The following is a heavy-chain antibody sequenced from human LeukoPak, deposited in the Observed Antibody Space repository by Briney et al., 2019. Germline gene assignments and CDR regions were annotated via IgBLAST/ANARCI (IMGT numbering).Heavy chain of an antibody. CDR2: ISYDGTKK. D-gene: IGHD2-2*01. V-gene: IGHV3-30*04. CDR1: GFTFSSYA. Sequence: PGGSLRLSCVASGFTFSSYAMHWVRQAPGKGLEWVAVISYDGTKKEYTDSVQGRFTISRDNSENTLDLQINSLRAEDTAVYYCARGPSSQFRTDYWGQGTLVTVSS. CDR3: ARGPSSQFRTDY. J-gene: IGHJ4*02.